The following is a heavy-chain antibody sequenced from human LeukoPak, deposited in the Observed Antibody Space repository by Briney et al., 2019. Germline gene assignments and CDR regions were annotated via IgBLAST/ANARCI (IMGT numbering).Heavy chain of an antibody. CDR2: ISAYNGNT. V-gene: IGHV1-18*01. Sequence: ASVKVSCKASGYTFTSYGISWVRQAPGQGLEWMGWISAYNGNTNYAQKLQGRVTMTTDTSTSTAYMELRGLRSDDTAVYYCARDQIFWSGYYEYYFDYWGQGTLVTVSS. J-gene: IGHJ4*02. CDR3: ARDQIFWSGYYEYYFDY. D-gene: IGHD3-3*01. CDR1: GYTFTSYG.